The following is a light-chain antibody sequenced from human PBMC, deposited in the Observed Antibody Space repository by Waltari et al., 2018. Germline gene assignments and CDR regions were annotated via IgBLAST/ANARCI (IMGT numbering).Light chain of an antibody. CDR1: SLRSYY. J-gene: IGLJ2*01. Sequence: SSELTQDPAVSVALGQTVRITCQGDSLRSYYASWYQQKPGQAPVLVIYGKNNRPSGIPDRFSCSSSGNTASLTITGAQAEDEADYYGNSRDSSGNHLKVFGGGTKLTVL. V-gene: IGLV3-19*01. CDR2: GKN. CDR3: NSRDSSGNHLKV.